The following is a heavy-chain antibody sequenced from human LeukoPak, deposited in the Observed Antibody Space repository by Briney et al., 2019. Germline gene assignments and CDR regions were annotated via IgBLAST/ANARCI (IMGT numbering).Heavy chain of an antibody. CDR3: AVLRFLECLSQ. V-gene: IGHV1-18*01. D-gene: IGHD3-3*01. Sequence: ASVKVSCKASGYTFTSYGMSWVRQAPGQGVEGRGGISAYNGNTNYAQKLQGRVTMTTDTSTSTAYMELRSLTSDDTAVYYCAVLRFLECLSQWGQGTLVTVSS. CDR1: GYTFTSYG. CDR2: ISAYNGNT. J-gene: IGHJ4*02.